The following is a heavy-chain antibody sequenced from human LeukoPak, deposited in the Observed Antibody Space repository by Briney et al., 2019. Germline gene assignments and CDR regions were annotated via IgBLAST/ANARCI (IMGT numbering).Heavy chain of an antibody. J-gene: IGHJ4*02. Sequence: GGSLRLSCAASGFTFSNYAMHWVRQAPGKGLEYVSAISASGGSTYYANSVKGRFTISRDNAKNSLYLQMNSLRAEDTAVYYCTKTLYYSDSSGYAYWGQGTLVTVSS. CDR3: TKTLYYSDSSGYAY. D-gene: IGHD3-22*01. CDR2: ISASGGST. CDR1: GFTFSNYA. V-gene: IGHV3-64*01.